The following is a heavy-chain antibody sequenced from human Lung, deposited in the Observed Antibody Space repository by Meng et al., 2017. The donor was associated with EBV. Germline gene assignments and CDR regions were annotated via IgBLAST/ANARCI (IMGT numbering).Heavy chain of an antibody. CDR1: GGSISSGGFY. J-gene: IGHJ5*02. CDR3: ARTNYGDYNWFDP. Sequence: GQRQAPGPGLVKPSQTLSLTCTVSGGSISSGGFYWSWIRQHPGKGLEWIGYIYYSGSTYYNPSLRSRVAISIDTSKNQFSLKLTSVTAADTAVYFCARTNYGDYNWFDPWGQGTLVTVSS. D-gene: IGHD4-17*01. CDR2: IYYSGST. V-gene: IGHV4-31*03.